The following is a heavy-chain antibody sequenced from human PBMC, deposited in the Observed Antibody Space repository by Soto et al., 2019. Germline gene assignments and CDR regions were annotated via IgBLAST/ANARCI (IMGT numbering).Heavy chain of an antibody. V-gene: IGHV4-31*03. Sequence: QVQLQESGPGLVKPSQTLSLTCTVSGGSISSGGYYWSWIRQHPGKGLEWIGYIFYSGSTSYNPSLKSRVTISLHASETQFSLKLSSVTAADTAVYYCARGGSSWGNWFDPWGQGTLVTVSS. J-gene: IGHJ5*02. CDR3: ARGGSSWGNWFDP. CDR2: IFYSGST. D-gene: IGHD6-13*01. CDR1: GGSISSGGYY.